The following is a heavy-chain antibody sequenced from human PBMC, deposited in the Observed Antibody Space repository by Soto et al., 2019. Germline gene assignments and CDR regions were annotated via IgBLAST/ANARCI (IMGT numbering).Heavy chain of an antibody. CDR2: ISGSGGST. V-gene: IGHV3-23*01. D-gene: IGHD3-3*01. J-gene: IGHJ6*02. CDR3: AKDLGITIFGVDDYYYYGMDV. Sequence: GGSLRLSCAASGFTFSSYAMSWVRQAPGKGLEWVSAISGSGGSTYYADSVKGRFTISRDNSKNTLYLQMNSLRAEDTAVYYCAKDLGITIFGVDDYYYYGMDVWGQGTTVTVSS. CDR1: GFTFSSYA.